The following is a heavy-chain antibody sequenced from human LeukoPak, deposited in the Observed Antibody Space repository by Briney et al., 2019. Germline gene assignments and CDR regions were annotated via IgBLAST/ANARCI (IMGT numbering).Heavy chain of an antibody. CDR1: GGTFSSYA. Sequence: SVKVSCKASGGTFSSYAISWVRQAPGQGLEWMGGIIPIFGTANYAQKFQGRVTITADKSTSTAYMELSSLRSEDTAVYYCARDLRASGSYDGFDYWGQGTLVTVSS. D-gene: IGHD1-26*01. V-gene: IGHV1-69*06. J-gene: IGHJ4*02. CDR2: IIPIFGTA. CDR3: ARDLRASGSYDGFDY.